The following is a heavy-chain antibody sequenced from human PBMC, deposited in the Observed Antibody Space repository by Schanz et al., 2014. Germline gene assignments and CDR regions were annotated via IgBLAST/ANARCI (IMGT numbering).Heavy chain of an antibody. V-gene: IGHV3-74*02. CDR1: GFTFSNYW. Sequence: EVQLVESGGGVVQPGGSLRLSCAASGFTFSNYWMHWVRQAPGKGLVWVSRINGDGSRTAYADSVKGRFTISRDNAKNTLYLQMNSLRLEDTAVYYCARKVVATIGGYYDNWGQGTLVIVSS. D-gene: IGHD5-12*01. CDR3: ARKVVATIGGYYDN. J-gene: IGHJ4*03. CDR2: INGDGSRT.